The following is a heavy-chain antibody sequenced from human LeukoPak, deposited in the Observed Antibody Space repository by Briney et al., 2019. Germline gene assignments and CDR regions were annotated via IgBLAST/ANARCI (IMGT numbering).Heavy chain of an antibody. Sequence: GVSVTLSCRAWVLTLRSWDIQGVREAPGKAVEGGRVIWFDESNKYYADSVKGRFTISRDNSKNTLYLQMNSLRAEDTAVYYCARDKGYSYDYVDYWGQGTLVTVSS. D-gene: IGHD5-18*01. V-gene: IGHV3-33*01. J-gene: IGHJ4*02. CDR1: VLTLRSWD. CDR2: IWFDESNK. CDR3: ARDKGYSYDYVDY.